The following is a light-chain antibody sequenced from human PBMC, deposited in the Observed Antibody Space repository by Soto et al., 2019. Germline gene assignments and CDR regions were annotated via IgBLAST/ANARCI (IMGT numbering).Light chain of an antibody. CDR3: QQYNNWPYT. J-gene: IGKJ2*01. CDR1: QHVSSN. CDR2: RAS. V-gene: IGKV3-15*01. Sequence: EIVMTQSPATLSVSPGGSATLSCRASQHVSSNFAWYRQKPGQAPTLLIYRASTRATGIPARFRGSASETEFTLTISSLQSEDFAVYYCQQYNNWPYTFGQGTKLEIK.